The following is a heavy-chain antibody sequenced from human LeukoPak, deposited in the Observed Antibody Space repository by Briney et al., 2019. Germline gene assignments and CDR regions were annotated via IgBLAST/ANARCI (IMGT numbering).Heavy chain of an antibody. Sequence: SETLSLTCTVPGGSISSSSYYWGWIRQPPGKGLEWIGSIYYSGSTYYNPSLKSRVTISVDTSKNQFSLKLSSVTAADTAVYYCARGRPYDYVWGYYLPFNYWGQGTLVTVSS. CDR1: GGSISSSSYY. CDR2: IYYSGST. D-gene: IGHD3-16*02. V-gene: IGHV4-39*07. CDR3: ARGRPYDYVWGYYLPFNY. J-gene: IGHJ4*02.